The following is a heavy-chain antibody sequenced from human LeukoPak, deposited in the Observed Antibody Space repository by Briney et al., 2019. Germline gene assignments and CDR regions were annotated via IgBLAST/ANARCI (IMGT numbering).Heavy chain of an antibody. Sequence: GGSLRLSCAASGFTFSTYAMHWVRQAPGKGLEWVAVISYDGSSKYYADSVKGRFTISRDNAKNSLYLQMNSLRAEDTAVYYCASGGYTDYWGQGTLVTVSS. V-gene: IGHV3-30*04. D-gene: IGHD5-12*01. J-gene: IGHJ4*02. CDR3: ASGGYTDY. CDR2: ISYDGSSK. CDR1: GFTFSTYA.